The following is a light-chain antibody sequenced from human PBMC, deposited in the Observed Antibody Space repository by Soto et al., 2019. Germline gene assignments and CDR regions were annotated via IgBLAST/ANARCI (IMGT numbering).Light chain of an antibody. CDR3: QQLNSYPLT. CDR2: AAS. J-gene: IGKJ4*01. CDR1: QGISSY. V-gene: IGKV1-9*01. Sequence: IQLTQSPSSLPASVGDRVTITCRASQGISSYLAWYQQKPGQAPKLLIYAASTLQSGVPSRFRGSGSGTDFTLTISRLQPEDFETYYCQQLNSYPLTFGGGTKVDIK.